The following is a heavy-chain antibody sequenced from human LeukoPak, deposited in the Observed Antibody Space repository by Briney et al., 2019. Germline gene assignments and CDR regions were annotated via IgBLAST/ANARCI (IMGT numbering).Heavy chain of an antibody. Sequence: GASVKVSCKVSGYTLTELSMHWVRQAPGKGLEWMGGFDPEDGETIYAQKFQGRVTMTEDTSTDTAYMELSSLRSEDTAVYYCATQARLARFSPSKYYYDKSPLDYWGQGTLVTVSS. CDR3: ATQARLARFSPSKYYYDKSPLDY. CDR2: FDPEDGET. CDR1: GYTLTELS. V-gene: IGHV1-24*01. D-gene: IGHD3-22*01. J-gene: IGHJ4*02.